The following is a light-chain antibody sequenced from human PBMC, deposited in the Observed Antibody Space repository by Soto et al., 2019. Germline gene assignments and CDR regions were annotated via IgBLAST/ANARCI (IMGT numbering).Light chain of an antibody. CDR2: DAS. CDR3: QQFNIWPHMLS. V-gene: IGKV3-15*01. CDR1: QGVGSN. J-gene: IGKJ4*01. Sequence: IVVTQSPATLSVSPGEGVTLSCRASQGVGSNLAWYQQRPGQAPRLLIYDASTRATGIPDRFSGSGSGTEFTLTISSLLSEDFAVYYCQQFNIWPHMLSFGGGTKLEMK.